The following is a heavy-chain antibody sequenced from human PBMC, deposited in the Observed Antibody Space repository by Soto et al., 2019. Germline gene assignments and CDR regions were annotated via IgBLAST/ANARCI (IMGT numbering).Heavy chain of an antibody. J-gene: IGHJ5*02. Sequence: ASVKVSCKASGYTFTSYCISWVRQAPGQGLEWMGWISAYNGNTNYAQKLQGRVTMTTDTSTSTAYMELRSLRSDDTAVYYCARDYCSGGSCYLSGFDPWGQGTLVTVS. D-gene: IGHD2-15*01. CDR3: ARDYCSGGSCYLSGFDP. CDR1: GYTFTSYC. V-gene: IGHV1-18*01. CDR2: ISAYNGNT.